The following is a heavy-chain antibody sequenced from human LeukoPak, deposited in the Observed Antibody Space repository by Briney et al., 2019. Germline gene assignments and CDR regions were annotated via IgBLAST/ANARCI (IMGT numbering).Heavy chain of an antibody. CDR3: ARANYGDSDFDY. V-gene: IGHV1-18*01. CDR1: GYTFTSYG. J-gene: IGHJ4*02. Sequence: GASVKVSCKASGYTFTSYGISWVRQAPGQGLEWMGWISAYNGNTNYAQKLQGRVTMTTDTSTSTAYMELSSLRSEDTAVYYCARANYGDSDFDYWGQGTLVTASS. D-gene: IGHD4-17*01. CDR2: ISAYNGNT.